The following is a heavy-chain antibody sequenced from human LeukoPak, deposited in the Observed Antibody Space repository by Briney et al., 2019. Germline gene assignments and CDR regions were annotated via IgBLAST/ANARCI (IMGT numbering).Heavy chain of an antibody. V-gene: IGHV1-2*04. Sequence: ASVKVSCKASGYTFTGYYMHWVRQAPGQGLEWMGWINPNSGGTNCAQKFQGWVTMTRDTSISTAYMELSRLRSDDTAVYYCARDRYDILTGYDYYYGMDVWGQGTTVTVSS. CDR1: GYTFTGYY. J-gene: IGHJ6*02. D-gene: IGHD3-9*01. CDR2: INPNSGGT. CDR3: ARDRYDILTGYDYYYGMDV.